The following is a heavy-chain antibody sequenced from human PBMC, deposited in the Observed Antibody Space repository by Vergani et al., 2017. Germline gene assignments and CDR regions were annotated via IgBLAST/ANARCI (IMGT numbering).Heavy chain of an antibody. Sequence: QVQLVESGGGVVQPGRSLRLSCAASGFTFSSYAMHWVRQAPGKGLEGVAVISYDGSNKYYADPVKDRFTISRDNTKNTLYLQMNGLRAEETAVYYCAGGSGDYFDFWGQGTLVTVSS. CDR1: GFTFSSYA. V-gene: IGHV3-30*01. D-gene: IGHD3-16*01. J-gene: IGHJ4*02. CDR3: AGGSGDYFDF. CDR2: ISYDGSNK.